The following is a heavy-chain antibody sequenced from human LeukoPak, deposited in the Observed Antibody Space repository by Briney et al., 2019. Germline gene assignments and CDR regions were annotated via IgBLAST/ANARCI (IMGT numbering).Heavy chain of an antibody. J-gene: IGHJ4*02. CDR2: IYSGGST. D-gene: IGHD6-6*01. CDR1: RFTVSSNY. Sequence: PGGSLRLSCAASRFTVSSNYMTWVRQAPGKGLEWVSLIYSGGSTYYAASVKGRFTISRDNTKNPLYLQMNSLRAEDTAVYYGAAYGSCDYWGQGTLVTVSS. V-gene: IGHV3-53*01. CDR3: AAYGSCDY.